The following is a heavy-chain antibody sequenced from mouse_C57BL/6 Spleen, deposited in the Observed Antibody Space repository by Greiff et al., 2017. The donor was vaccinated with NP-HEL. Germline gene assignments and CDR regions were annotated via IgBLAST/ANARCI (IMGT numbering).Heavy chain of an antibody. Sequence: VQLQQSGAELVRPGASVKLSCTASGFNIKDYYMHWVKQRPEQGLEWIGRIDPEDGDTEYAPKFQGKATMTADTSSNTAYLQLSSLTSEDAAVYYCTTGYYDYDRFAYWGQGTLVTVSA. CDR2: IDPEDGDT. CDR1: GFNIKDYY. CDR3: TTGYYDYDRFAY. D-gene: IGHD2-4*01. J-gene: IGHJ3*01. V-gene: IGHV14-1*01.